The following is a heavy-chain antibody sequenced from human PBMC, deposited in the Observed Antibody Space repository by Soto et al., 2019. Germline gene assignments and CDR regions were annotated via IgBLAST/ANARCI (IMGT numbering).Heavy chain of an antibody. Sequence: QLQLQESGPGLVKPSETLSLTCPVSDGSISSSSYYWGWIRQPPGKGLEWIGSIYYSGSTYYNPSLKSRVTISVDTSKNQFSLKLSSVTAADTAMYYCARVHPVVPAAMNYYYGMDVWCQGTTVTVSS. D-gene: IGHD2-2*01. J-gene: IGHJ6*02. CDR1: DGSISSSSYY. V-gene: IGHV4-39*01. CDR3: ARVHPVVPAAMNYYYGMDV. CDR2: IYYSGST.